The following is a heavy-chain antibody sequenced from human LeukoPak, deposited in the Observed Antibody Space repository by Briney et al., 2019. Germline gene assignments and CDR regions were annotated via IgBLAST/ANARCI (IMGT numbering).Heavy chain of an antibody. D-gene: IGHD3-22*01. V-gene: IGHV3-21*01. J-gene: IGHJ3*02. CDR1: GFTFSRYT. Sequence: GGSLRLSCATSGFTFSRYTMNWVRQAPGKGLEWVSSLSSNSYYIYYADSVKGRFIISRDNAKNSLYLQINSLRAEDTAVYYCASTVIDSSGLVEFDAFDIWGQGTMVTVSS. CDR3: ASTVIDSSGLVEFDAFDI. CDR2: LSSNSYYI.